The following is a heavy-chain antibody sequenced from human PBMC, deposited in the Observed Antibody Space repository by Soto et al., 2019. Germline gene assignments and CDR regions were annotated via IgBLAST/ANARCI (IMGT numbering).Heavy chain of an antibody. CDR1: GFTFSDYY. J-gene: IGHJ4*02. D-gene: IGHD1-26*01. V-gene: IGHV3-11*01. Sequence: PGGSLRLSCAASGFTFSDYYMTWIRQAPGKGPEWVSYISSGVSTIHYADSVKGRFTISRDNAKNLLYLQMNSLRADDTAVYYCARDQGSGSYIDYWGQGTPVTVSA. CDR3: ARDQGSGSYIDY. CDR2: ISSGVSTI.